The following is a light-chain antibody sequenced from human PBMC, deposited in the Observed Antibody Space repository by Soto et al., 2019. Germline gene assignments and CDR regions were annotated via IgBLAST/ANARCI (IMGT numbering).Light chain of an antibody. CDR1: SSDVGGYNY. CDR3: GSYTSSSTYV. J-gene: IGLJ1*01. CDR2: DVS. Sequence: QSALTQPASVSGSPGQSITIPCTGTSSDVGGYNYVSWYQQHPGKAPKLMIYDVSNRPSGVSNRFSGSKSGNTASLTISGLQAEDEADYYCGSYTSSSTYVFGTGTKLTVL. V-gene: IGLV2-14*01.